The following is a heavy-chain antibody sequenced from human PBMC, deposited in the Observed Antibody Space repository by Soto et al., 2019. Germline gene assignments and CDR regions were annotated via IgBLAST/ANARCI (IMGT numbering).Heavy chain of an antibody. D-gene: IGHD6-19*01. CDR2: ISAYNGNT. CDR1: GYTFTSYG. V-gene: IGHV1-18*01. Sequence: ASVKVSCKASGYTFTSYGISWVRQAPGQGLEWMGWISAYNGNTNYAQKLQGRVTMTTDTSTSTAYMELRSLRSDDTAVYYCARDGDIAVSGEYVDYWGQGTLVTVSS. J-gene: IGHJ4*02. CDR3: ARDGDIAVSGEYVDY.